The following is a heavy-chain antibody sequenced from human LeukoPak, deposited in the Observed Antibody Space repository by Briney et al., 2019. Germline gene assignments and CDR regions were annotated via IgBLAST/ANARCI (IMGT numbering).Heavy chain of an antibody. CDR1: GFTVSSNY. J-gene: IGHJ4*02. V-gene: IGHV3-66*01. Sequence: PGGSLRLSCAASGFTVSSNYMGWVRQAPGKGLEWVSVIYSGGSTYYADSVKGRFTISRDNSKNTLYLQMNSLRAEDTAVYYCARTPNYYDSSGYYYDYWGQGTLVTVSS. CDR3: ARTPNYYDSSGYYYDY. D-gene: IGHD3-22*01. CDR2: IYSGGST.